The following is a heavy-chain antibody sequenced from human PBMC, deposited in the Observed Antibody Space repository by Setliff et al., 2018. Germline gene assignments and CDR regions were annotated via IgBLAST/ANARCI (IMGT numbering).Heavy chain of an antibody. J-gene: IGHJ5*02. D-gene: IGHD2-2*01. CDR3: VRTFNGSPADR. Sequence: SETLSLTCTVSGGSITSGRYYWGWIRQPPGQGLEWIGSIYYSGTAYYNPSLKSRVTISEDMSENQISLKLNPVTAADTAVYYCVRTFNGSPADRWGQGTLVTVSS. V-gene: IGHV4-39*01. CDR2: IYYSGTA. CDR1: GGSITSGRYY.